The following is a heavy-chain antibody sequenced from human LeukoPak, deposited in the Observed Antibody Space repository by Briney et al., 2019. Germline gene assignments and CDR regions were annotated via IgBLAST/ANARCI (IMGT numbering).Heavy chain of an antibody. CDR2: IYSGGST. V-gene: IGHV3-66*02. J-gene: IGHJ4*02. CDR3: ASFCSSTSCYTWYYFDY. Sequence: GGSLRLSCAASGFTVSSNYMRWVRQAPGKGVEWVSVIYSGGSTYYADSVKGRFTISRDNSKNTLYLQMNSLTAEDTAVYYCASFCSSTSCYTWYYFDYWGQGTLVTVSS. D-gene: IGHD2-2*02. CDR1: GFTVSSNY.